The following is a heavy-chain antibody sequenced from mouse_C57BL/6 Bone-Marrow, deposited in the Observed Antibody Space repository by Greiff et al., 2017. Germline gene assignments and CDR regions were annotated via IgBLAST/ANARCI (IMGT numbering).Heavy chain of an antibody. CDR2: IYPGDGDT. CDR3: ERLRTVVGGY. CDR1: GYAFSSYW. J-gene: IGHJ2*01. D-gene: IGHD1-1*01. Sequence: QVQLKESGAELVKPGASVKISCKASGYAFSSYWMTWVKQRPGKGLEWIGQIYPGDGDTNYNGKFKGKATLTADKSSSTAYMQLSSLTSEDSAVYFCERLRTVVGGYWGQGTTLTVSS. V-gene: IGHV1-80*01.